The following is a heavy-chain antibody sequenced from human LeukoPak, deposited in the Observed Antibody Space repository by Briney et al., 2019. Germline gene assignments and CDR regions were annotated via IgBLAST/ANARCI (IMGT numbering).Heavy chain of an antibody. Sequence: SGGSLRLSCAASGFTLSSYSMNWVRQAPGKGLEWVSSISSSSSYIYYADSVKGRFTISRDNAKNSLYLQMNSLRAEDTAVYYCASRSDTAMVTRDYWGQGTLVTVSS. CDR3: ASRSDTAMVTRDY. D-gene: IGHD5-18*01. V-gene: IGHV3-21*01. J-gene: IGHJ4*02. CDR1: GFTLSSYS. CDR2: ISSSSSYI.